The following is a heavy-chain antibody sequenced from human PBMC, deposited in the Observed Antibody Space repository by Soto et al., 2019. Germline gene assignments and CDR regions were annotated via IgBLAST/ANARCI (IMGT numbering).Heavy chain of an antibody. CDR3: AXXKYSPLXXXFDP. J-gene: IGHJ5*02. Sequence: SETLSLTCTVSGGSISSYYWSWIRQPPGKGLEWIGYIYYSGSTNYNPSLKSRVTISVDTSENQFSLKLGSVTAADTAVCYCAXXKYSPLXXXFDPWGQGTLVTVSS. CDR2: IYYSGST. V-gene: IGHV4-59*01. D-gene: IGHD6-6*01. CDR1: GGSISSYY.